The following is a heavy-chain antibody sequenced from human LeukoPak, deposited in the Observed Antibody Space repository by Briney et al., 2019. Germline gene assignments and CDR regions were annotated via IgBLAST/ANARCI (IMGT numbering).Heavy chain of an antibody. Sequence: RASVKVSCKASGYTFTGYYMHWVRQAPGQGLEWMGWIGTYNGNPDYTQRLQGRVTMTTDTSTSTAYMELRSLKSDDTAVYYCAREDPGGAFDVWGRGTMVTVSS. D-gene: IGHD3-16*01. CDR2: IGTYNGNP. CDR3: AREDPGGAFDV. J-gene: IGHJ3*01. V-gene: IGHV1/OR15-2*03. CDR1: GYTFTGYY.